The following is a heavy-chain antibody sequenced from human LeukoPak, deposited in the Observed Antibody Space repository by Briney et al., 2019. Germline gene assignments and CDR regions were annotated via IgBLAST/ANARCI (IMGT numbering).Heavy chain of an antibody. V-gene: IGHV1-2*02. Sequence: ASAKVSCKASGYTLTGHHVHWVRQAPGQGLEWMGWINPDSGSTNYAQKFQGRVTMTRDTSISTAYMDLSRLRSDDTAVYYCARAGGRSWFDPWGQGTLVTVSS. CDR2: INPDSGST. J-gene: IGHJ5*02. CDR1: GYTLTGHH. CDR3: ARAGGRSWFDP.